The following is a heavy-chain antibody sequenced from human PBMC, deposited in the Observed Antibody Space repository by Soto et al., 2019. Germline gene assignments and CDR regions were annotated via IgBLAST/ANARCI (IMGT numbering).Heavy chain of an antibody. CDR1: GFTVSSDY. D-gene: IGHD3-9*01. J-gene: IGHJ6*02. CDR2: IYAGGST. CDR3: ARDPRYDYYYGMDV. Sequence: EVRLVETGGGLIQPGGSLRLSCAASGFTVSSDYMSWVRQAPGKGLGWVSVIYAGGSTYYADSVQGRFIMSRDNSKNTLYLQMNSLRVDDTAVYYCARDPRYDYYYGMDVWGQGTTVTVSS. V-gene: IGHV3-53*02.